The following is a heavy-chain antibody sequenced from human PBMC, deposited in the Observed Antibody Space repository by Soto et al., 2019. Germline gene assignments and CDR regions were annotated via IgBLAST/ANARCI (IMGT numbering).Heavy chain of an antibody. J-gene: IGHJ6*02. CDR2: IYPGDSDT. CDR1: GYSFTSYW. CDR3: ARISAAGKYYYGMDV. V-gene: IGHV5-51*01. D-gene: IGHD6-13*01. Sequence: GESLKISCKGSGYSFTSYWIGWVRQMPGKGLEWMGIIYPGDSDTRYSPSFQGQVTISADKSISTAYLQWSSLKASDTAMYYCARISAAGKYYYGMDVWGQGTTVTGSS.